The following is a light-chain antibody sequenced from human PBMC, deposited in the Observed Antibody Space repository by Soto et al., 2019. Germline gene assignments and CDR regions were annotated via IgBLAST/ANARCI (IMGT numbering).Light chain of an antibody. V-gene: IGKV1-39*01. CDR3: QQSYMDPIT. CDR1: QSISTY. J-gene: IGKJ5*01. Sequence: DIQMTQSPSSLSASVGNRVTITCRASQSISTYLNWYQKKPGKAPNLLIYDASRLQSGVPSRFSGSGGGTDFTLSISSVQTEDFATYFCQQSYMDPITFGQGTQLEI. CDR2: DAS.